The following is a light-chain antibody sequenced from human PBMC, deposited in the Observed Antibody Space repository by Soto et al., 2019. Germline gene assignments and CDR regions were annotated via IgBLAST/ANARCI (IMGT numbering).Light chain of an antibody. CDR1: QSILTY. CDR2: AAS. J-gene: IGKJ1*01. Sequence: DIQMTQSPSSLSASVGDGVTITCRASQSILTYLNWYQQKPGKAPKLLIYAASNLQSGVPSRFSGSASGTDFALTISNLQPEDFATYYCQQSYSTPWTFGQGTKVDIK. V-gene: IGKV1-39*01. CDR3: QQSYSTPWT.